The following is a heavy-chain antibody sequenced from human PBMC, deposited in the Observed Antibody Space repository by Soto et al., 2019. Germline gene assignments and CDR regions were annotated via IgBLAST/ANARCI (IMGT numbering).Heavy chain of an antibody. CDR2: INFDGST. D-gene: IGHD3-3*01. J-gene: IGHJ3*01. V-gene: IGHV4-34*01. CDR3: ARGRRPDYDFWSGRHDAFDV. Sequence: KSSETLSLTCGFYCGSLIGYYWSWIRQPPGKGLEWIGEINFDGSTNYNPSLKSRITISVDTSKHQFSLTLSSVTAADTAVYYCARGRRPDYDFWSGRHDAFDVWGQGTMVTVSS. CDR1: CGSLIGYY.